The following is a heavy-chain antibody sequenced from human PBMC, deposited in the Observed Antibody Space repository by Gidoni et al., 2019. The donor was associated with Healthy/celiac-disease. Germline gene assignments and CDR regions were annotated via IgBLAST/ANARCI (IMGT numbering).Heavy chain of an antibody. CDR1: GGSISSGSYY. D-gene: IGHD2-15*01. CDR3: ARGSRVTPPGAFDI. V-gene: IGHV4-61*02. J-gene: IGHJ3*02. Sequence: QVQLQESGPGLVKPSQTLSLPCTVSGGSISSGSYYWSWIRQPAGKGLEWIGRIYTSGSTNYNPSLKSRVTMSVDTSKNQFSLKLSSVTAADTAVYYCARGSRVTPPGAFDIWGQGTMVTVSS. CDR2: IYTSGST.